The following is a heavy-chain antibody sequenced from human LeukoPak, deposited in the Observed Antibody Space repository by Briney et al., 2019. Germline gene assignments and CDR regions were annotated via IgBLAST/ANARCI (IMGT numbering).Heavy chain of an antibody. V-gene: IGHV1-8*01. Sequence: GASVKVSCKASGYTFTSYDINWVRQATGQGLEWMGWMSPSSSNTGYVQKFQGRVSMTWDTSISTAYMELTNLKSEDTAVYYCARDLDPTEAADPNWFDPWGQGTLVTVSS. CDR2: MSPSSSNT. J-gene: IGHJ5*02. CDR3: ARDLDPTEAADPNWFDP. D-gene: IGHD6-13*01. CDR1: GYTFTSYD.